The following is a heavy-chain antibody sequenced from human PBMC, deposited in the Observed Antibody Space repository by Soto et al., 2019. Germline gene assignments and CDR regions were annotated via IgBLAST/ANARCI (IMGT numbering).Heavy chain of an antibody. V-gene: IGHV1-8*01. J-gene: IGHJ5*02. CDR2: MNPNSGNT. D-gene: IGHD3-10*01. CDR3: ARMAGASGVYWFAP. Sequence: ASVKVSCKASGYTFSNYDINWVRQATGQGLEWMGWMNPNSGNTGYAQKFQGRVTMTRDTSINTAYMELSGLTSEDTALYYCARMAGASGVYWFAPWGHGTLVTVSS. CDR1: GYTFSNYD.